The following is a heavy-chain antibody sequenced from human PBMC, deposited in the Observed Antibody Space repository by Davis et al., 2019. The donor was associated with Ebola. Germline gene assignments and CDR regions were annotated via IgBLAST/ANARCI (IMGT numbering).Heavy chain of an antibody. CDR1: GFTFSSYG. V-gene: IGHV3-23*01. CDR2: ISGSGGST. J-gene: IGHJ6*03. Sequence: GESLKISCVASGFTFSSYGMSWVRQAPGKGLEWVAIISGSGGSTHYVDSVKGRFTISSDNSKNSLYLQMNSLRAEDTAVYYCAKDVAIFGVDIRRMENRYMDVWGKGTTVTVSS. D-gene: IGHD3-3*02. CDR3: AKDVAIFGVDIRRMENRYMDV.